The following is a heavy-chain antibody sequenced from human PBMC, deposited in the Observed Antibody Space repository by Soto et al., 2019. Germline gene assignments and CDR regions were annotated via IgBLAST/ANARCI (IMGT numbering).Heavy chain of an antibody. CDR2: ISGSGSGGTT. J-gene: IGHJ4*02. Sequence: PRGSLRLSCAASGFTFTSCAMSWVRQAPGKGLEWVSSISGSGSGGTTYYADAVKGRFTISRDNFNDTLFLQINSLRAEDTAVYYCAKAPPTYDFPYYFDSWGQGTLVTVSS. D-gene: IGHD3-3*01. CDR3: AKAPPTYDFPYYFDS. CDR1: GFTFTSCA. V-gene: IGHV3-23*01.